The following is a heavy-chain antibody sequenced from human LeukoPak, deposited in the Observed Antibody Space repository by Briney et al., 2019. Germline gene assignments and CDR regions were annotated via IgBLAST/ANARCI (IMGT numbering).Heavy chain of an antibody. CDR1: GFTFSSYA. CDR2: ISGSGGST. J-gene: IGHJ4*02. V-gene: IGHV3-23*01. D-gene: IGHD3-10*01. CDR3: AKPYYGSGSYYGFNYYAFDY. Sequence: GGSLRLSCAASGFTFSSYAMSWVRQAPGKGLEWVSIISGSGGSTNYADSEKGRFTISRDNSKNTLYLQMNSLRAEDTAVYYCAKPYYGSGSYYGFNYYAFDYWGQGTLVTVSS.